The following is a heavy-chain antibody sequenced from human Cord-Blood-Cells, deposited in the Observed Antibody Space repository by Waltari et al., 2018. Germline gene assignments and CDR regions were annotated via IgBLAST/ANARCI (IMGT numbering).Heavy chain of an antibody. CDR3: ARVVVVVITTLEYYYYGMDV. J-gene: IGHJ6*02. CDR2: INHSGST. Sequence: QVQLQQWGAGLLKPSETLSLTCAVYGGSFSGYYWSWIRQPPGQRLEWSGEINHSGSTNYNPSLKSRVTISVDTSKNQFSLKLSSVTAADTAVYYCARVVVVVITTLEYYYYGMDVWGQGTTVTVSS. V-gene: IGHV4-34*01. CDR1: GGSFSGYY. D-gene: IGHD3-22*01.